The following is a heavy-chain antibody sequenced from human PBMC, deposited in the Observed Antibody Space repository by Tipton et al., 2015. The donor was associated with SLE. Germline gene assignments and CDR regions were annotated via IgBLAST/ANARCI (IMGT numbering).Heavy chain of an antibody. D-gene: IGHD6-19*01. CDR3: ARDTYLAVAGTNYYYMDV. Sequence: SLRFSCAASGFTFSRYNMNWVRQAPGKGLEWVSSISSSSSYIYYADSVKGRFTISRDNAKNSLNLQMNSLGAEDTAVYYCARDTYLAVAGTNYYYMDVWGKGTTVTVSS. CDR2: ISSSSSYI. J-gene: IGHJ6*03. V-gene: IGHV3-21*01. CDR1: GFTFSRYN.